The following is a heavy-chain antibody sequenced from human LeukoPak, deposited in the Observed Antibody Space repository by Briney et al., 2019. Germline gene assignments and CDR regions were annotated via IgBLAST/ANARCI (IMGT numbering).Heavy chain of an antibody. J-gene: IGHJ6*04. CDR1: GFTFSSYT. CDR2: ISSSGSTI. Sequence: GGSLRLSCAASGFTFSSYTMNWVRQAPGKVLEWFSYISSSGSTIYYADSVKGRFTISRDNAKNSLYLQMNSLRAEDTAVYYCAELGITMIGGVWGKGTTVTISS. D-gene: IGHD3-10*02. CDR3: AELGITMIGGV. V-gene: IGHV3-48*04.